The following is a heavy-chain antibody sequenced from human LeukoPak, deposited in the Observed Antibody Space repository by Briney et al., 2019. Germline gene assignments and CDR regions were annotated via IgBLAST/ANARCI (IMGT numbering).Heavy chain of an antibody. CDR3: ARLKRGSRIPVYYFDY. CDR2: INHSGST. Sequence: SETLSLTCAVYGGSFSGYYWSWIRQPPGKGLEWIGEINHSGSTNYNPSLKSRVTISVDTSKNQFSLKLSSVTAADTAVYYCARLKRGSRIPVYYFDYWGQGTLVTVSS. CDR1: GGSFSGYY. V-gene: IGHV4-34*01. J-gene: IGHJ4*02. D-gene: IGHD1-26*01.